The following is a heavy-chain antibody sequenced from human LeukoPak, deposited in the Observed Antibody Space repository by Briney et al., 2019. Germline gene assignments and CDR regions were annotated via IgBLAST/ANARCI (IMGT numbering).Heavy chain of an antibody. Sequence: ASVKVSCKASVYTFDGYYIHWVRRAPGQGLEWLGWINPDKGATKTAQKFRDRVIMTTDKYLATAYMEVTNLTSDDTAVYTRSSWDCSSGSCYTNMNFDHWGQGSLVTVSS. V-gene: IGHV1-2*02. CDR1: VYTFDGYY. CDR3: SSWDCSSGSCYTNMNFDH. D-gene: IGHD2-15*01. J-gene: IGHJ4*02. CDR2: INPDKGAT.